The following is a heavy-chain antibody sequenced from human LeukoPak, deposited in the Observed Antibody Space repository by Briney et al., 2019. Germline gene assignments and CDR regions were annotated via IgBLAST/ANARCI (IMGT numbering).Heavy chain of an antibody. J-gene: IGHJ4*02. CDR2: ISSSSSYI. CDR1: GFTFSSYA. CDR3: ARAVRNYYFDY. D-gene: IGHD4-17*01. Sequence: PGGSLRLSCAASGFTFSSYAMRWVRQAPGKGLEWVSSISSSSSYIYYADSVKGRFTISRDNAKNSLYLQMNSLRAEDTAVYYCARAVRNYYFDYWGQGTLVTVSS. V-gene: IGHV3-21*01.